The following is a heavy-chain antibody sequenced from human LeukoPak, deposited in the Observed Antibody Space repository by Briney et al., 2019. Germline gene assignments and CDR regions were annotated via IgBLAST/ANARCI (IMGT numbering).Heavy chain of an antibody. Sequence: ASVKVSCKASGYTFTSYGISWVRQAPGQGLEWMGWISAYNGNTNYAQKLQGRVTMTTDTSTSTAYMELRSPRSDDTAVYYCARAPPLAAADNWFDPWGQGTLVTVSS. V-gene: IGHV1-18*01. J-gene: IGHJ5*02. D-gene: IGHD6-13*01. CDR1: GYTFTSYG. CDR3: ARAPPLAAADNWFDP. CDR2: ISAYNGNT.